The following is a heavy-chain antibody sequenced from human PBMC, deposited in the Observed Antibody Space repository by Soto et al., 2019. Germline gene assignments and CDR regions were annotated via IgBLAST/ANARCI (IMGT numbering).Heavy chain of an antibody. CDR3: VCGGNFFVY. Sequence: EVQLVESGGGLVQPGGSLRLPCAASGFTFSTYWMTWVRQPPGKGLEWVASINQDGSERYYVDSVRGRFTSSRDNALNSLYLQLNSVRAEDTSVYYCVCGGNFFVYWGQGTLVTVSP. CDR1: GFTFSTYW. D-gene: IGHD3-16*01. CDR2: INQDGSER. J-gene: IGHJ4*02. V-gene: IGHV3-7*01.